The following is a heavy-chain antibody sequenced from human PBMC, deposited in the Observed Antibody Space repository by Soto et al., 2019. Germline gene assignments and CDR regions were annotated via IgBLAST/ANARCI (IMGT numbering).Heavy chain of an antibody. V-gene: IGHV3-30*18. CDR1: GFTFSSYG. CDR3: AKDRAFGVVHNWFDP. CDR2: ISYDGSNK. Sequence: GGSLRLSCAASGFTFSSYGMHWVRQAPGKGLEWVAVISYDGSNKYYADSVKGRFTISRDNSKNTLYLQMNSLRAEDTAVYYCAKDRAFGVVHNWFDPWGQGTLVTVSS. J-gene: IGHJ5*02. D-gene: IGHD3-3*01.